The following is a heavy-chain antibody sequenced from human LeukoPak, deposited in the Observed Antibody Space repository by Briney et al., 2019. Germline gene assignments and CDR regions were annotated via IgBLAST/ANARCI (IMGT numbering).Heavy chain of an antibody. J-gene: IGHJ4*02. CDR3: ARGLGDGYSYYFDY. CDR2: ISAYNGNT. D-gene: IGHD5-24*01. V-gene: IGHV1-18*01. Sequence: ASVNASCKPSGYTFTSYGISWVRHAPGQGREWMGWISAYNGNTNYAQKLQGRVTITTDTSTSTAYMELRSLRSDDTAVYHGARGLGDGYSYYFDYWGQGTLVTVSS. CDR1: GYTFTSYG.